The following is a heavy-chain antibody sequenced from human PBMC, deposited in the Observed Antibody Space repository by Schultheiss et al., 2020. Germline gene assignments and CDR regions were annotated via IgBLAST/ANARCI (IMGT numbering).Heavy chain of an antibody. Sequence: GESLKISCAASGFTFSSYGMHWVRQAPGKGLEWVAVISYDGSNKYYADSVKGRFTISRDNSKNTLYLQMNSLRAEDTAVYYCAKMVDGPGRDYDILTGLDYWGQGTLVNVYS. CDR3: AKMVDGPGRDYDILTGLDY. CDR1: GFTFSSYG. CDR2: ISYDGSNK. J-gene: IGHJ4*02. V-gene: IGHV3-30*18. D-gene: IGHD3-9*01.